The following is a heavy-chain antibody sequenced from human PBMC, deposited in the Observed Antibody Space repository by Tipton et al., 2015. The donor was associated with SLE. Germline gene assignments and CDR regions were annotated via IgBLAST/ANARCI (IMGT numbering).Heavy chain of an antibody. D-gene: IGHD4/OR15-4a*01. V-gene: IGHV4-34*01. Sequence: LRLSCAVYGGSFSGYYWSWTRQPPGKGLEWIGEINHSGSTNYNPSLKSRVTISVDTSKNQFSLKLSSVTAADTAVYYCASYGEVWYFDLWGRGTLVTVSS. J-gene: IGHJ2*01. CDR1: GGSFSGYY. CDR2: INHSGST. CDR3: ASYGEVWYFDL.